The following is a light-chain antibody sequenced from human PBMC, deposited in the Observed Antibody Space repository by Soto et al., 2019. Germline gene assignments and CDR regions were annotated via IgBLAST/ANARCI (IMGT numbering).Light chain of an antibody. CDR3: QQSYSSWT. Sequence: DIQMTQSPSSLSASVGDRVTITCQASQDISNYLNWYQQKPGKAPKLLIYDASNLETGVPSRFSGSGSGTDFTFTISCLQPEDVATFFCQQSYSSWTLGQGTKVDIK. J-gene: IGKJ1*01. CDR1: QDISNY. CDR2: DAS. V-gene: IGKV1-33*01.